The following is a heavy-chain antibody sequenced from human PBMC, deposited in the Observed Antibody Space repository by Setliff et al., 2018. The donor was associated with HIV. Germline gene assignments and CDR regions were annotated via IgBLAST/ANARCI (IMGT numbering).Heavy chain of an antibody. CDR2: INGGGNYI. D-gene: IGHD3-22*01. V-gene: IGHV3-23*03. Sequence: GGSLRLSCAASGFTFSTYDMTWVRQAPGKGLEWVSLINGGGNYIQYADSVKGRFIISRDNSKNMLYLQMNSLRAEDTAIYYCASQTYYYDSSGSLGGYYFDNWGQGTLVTVSS. CDR3: ASQTYYYDSSGSLGGYYFDN. J-gene: IGHJ4*02. CDR1: GFTFSTYD.